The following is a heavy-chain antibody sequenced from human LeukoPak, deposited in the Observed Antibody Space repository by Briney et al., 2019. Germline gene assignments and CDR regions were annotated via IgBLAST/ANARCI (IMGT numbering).Heavy chain of an antibody. D-gene: IGHD3-22*01. V-gene: IGHV3-53*01. Sequence: GGSLRLSCAASGFTFSSNYMSWVRQAPGKGLEWVSVIYSGGSTYYADSVKGRFTISRDNSKNTLYLQMNSLRAEDTAVYYCARGLVEYYYDSSGYYYPEYFQHWGQGTLVTVSS. CDR2: IYSGGST. J-gene: IGHJ1*01. CDR1: GFTFSSNY. CDR3: ARGLVEYYYDSSGYYYPEYFQH.